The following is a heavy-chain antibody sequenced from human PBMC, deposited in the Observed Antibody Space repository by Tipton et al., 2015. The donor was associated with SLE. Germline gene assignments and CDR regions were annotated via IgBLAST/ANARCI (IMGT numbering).Heavy chain of an antibody. D-gene: IGHD6-13*01. CDR1: GYSISSSYY. CDR2: IYHSGST. CDR3: ASGLGNSSSRGDY. Sequence: TLSLTCTVSGYSISSSYYWGWIRQPPGKGLEWIGSIYHSGSTYYNPSLKSRVTISVDTSKNQFSLKLSSVTAADTAVYYCASGLGNSSSRGDYWGQGTLVTVSS. V-gene: IGHV4-38-2*02. J-gene: IGHJ4*02.